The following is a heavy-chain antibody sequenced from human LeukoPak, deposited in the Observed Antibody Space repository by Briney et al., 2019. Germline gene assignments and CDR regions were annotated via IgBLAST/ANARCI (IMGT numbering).Heavy chain of an antibody. CDR1: GFTFDDHG. D-gene: IGHD3-3*01. CDR2: ISWSSGII. J-gene: IGHJ3*02. V-gene: IGHV3-9*01. Sequence: GGSLGLSCAASGFTFDDHGMHWVRQAPGKGLEWVSGISWSSGIIGYADSVKGRFTISRDNAKNSLYLQMDSLRAEDTDLYYCAKDTGRPTDAITMEDNAFDIWGQGTMVTVSS. CDR3: AKDTGRPTDAITMEDNAFDI.